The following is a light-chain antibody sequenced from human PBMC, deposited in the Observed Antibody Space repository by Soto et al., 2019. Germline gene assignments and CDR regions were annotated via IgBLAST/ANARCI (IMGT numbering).Light chain of an antibody. CDR3: MQALQSLT. V-gene: IGKV2-28*01. CDR1: QSLLYNNTYNY. J-gene: IGKJ5*01. CDR2: FGS. Sequence: EIVMTQSPLTLPVTPGEPASISCRSSQSLLYNNTYNYLDWYVQKPGQSPQLLIYFGSNRAPGVHDRFSGSGSGTDFTLKINRVEAEDVRTYYCMQALQSLTFGQGTRL.